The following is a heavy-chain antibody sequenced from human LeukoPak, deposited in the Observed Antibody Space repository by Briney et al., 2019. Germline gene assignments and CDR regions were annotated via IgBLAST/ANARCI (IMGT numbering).Heavy chain of an antibody. V-gene: IGHV3-66*01. CDR2: LYSGGST. CDR3: AKVGRIAVYAFDI. D-gene: IGHD6-19*01. J-gene: IGHJ3*02. CDR1: GFTVSSNY. Sequence: GGSLRLSCAASGFTVSSNYMSWVRQAPGKGLEWVSILYSGGSTYYADSVKGRVTISRDNSRNTLYLQMNSLRAEDTAVYYCAKVGRIAVYAFDIWGQGTMVTVSS.